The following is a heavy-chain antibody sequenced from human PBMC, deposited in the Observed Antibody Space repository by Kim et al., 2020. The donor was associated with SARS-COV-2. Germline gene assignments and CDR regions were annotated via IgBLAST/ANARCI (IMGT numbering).Heavy chain of an antibody. D-gene: IGHD1-26*01. CDR3: GRYRVQWELSHYFDY. CDR2: VFATGKT. V-gene: IGHV4-39*01. J-gene: IGHJ4*02. CDR1: GDSISSSSFY. Sequence: SETLSLTCTVSGDSISSSSFYWDWIRQPPGRGLEWIGRVFATGKTFYNSTLTSRVTVSVDTSKNQFSLKLRSVTAADTAVYYCGRYRVQWELSHYFDYWGQGILVTVSS.